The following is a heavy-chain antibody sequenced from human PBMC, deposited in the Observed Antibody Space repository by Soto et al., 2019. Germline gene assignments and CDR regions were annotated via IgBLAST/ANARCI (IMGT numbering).Heavy chain of an antibody. V-gene: IGHV4-34*01. CDR3: ARGSPPDYDFWSGYYDYYYYYGMDA. J-gene: IGHJ6*02. Sequence: SETLSLTCAVYGGSFSGYYWSWIRQPPGKGLEWIGEINHSGSTNYNPSLKSRVTISVDTSKNQFSLKLSSVTAADTAVYYCARGSPPDYDFWSGYYDYYYYYGMDAWGQGTTVTVSS. CDR1: GGSFSGYY. CDR2: INHSGST. D-gene: IGHD3-3*01.